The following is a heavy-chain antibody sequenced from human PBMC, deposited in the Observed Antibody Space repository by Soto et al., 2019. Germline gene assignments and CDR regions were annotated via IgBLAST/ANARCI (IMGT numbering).Heavy chain of an antibody. CDR1: GGSISSSSYY. D-gene: IGHD2-2*01. V-gene: IGHV4-39*01. J-gene: IGHJ4*02. CDR2: IYYSGST. Sequence: PSETLSLTCTVSGGSISSSSYYWGWIRQPPGKGLEWIGSIYYSGSTYYNPSLKSRVTISVDTSKNQFSLKLSSVTAADTAVYYCARLVSVPAAYFDYWGQGTLVTVSS. CDR3: ARLVSVPAAYFDY.